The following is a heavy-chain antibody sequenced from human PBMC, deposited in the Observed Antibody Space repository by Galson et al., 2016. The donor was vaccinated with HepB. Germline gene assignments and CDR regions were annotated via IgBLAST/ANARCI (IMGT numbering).Heavy chain of an antibody. Sequence: SLRLSCAASGFTFSTAWMSWVRQAPGKGLEWVGRIKSKTDGGTADYAAPVKGRFTISRDDSKNTLYLQMTSLKTEDTAVYYCSSEAWLFSWGQGTLVTVSS. CDR2: IKSKTDGGTA. J-gene: IGHJ5*02. CDR1: GFTFSTAW. D-gene: IGHD3-22*01. V-gene: IGHV3-15*01. CDR3: SSEAWLFS.